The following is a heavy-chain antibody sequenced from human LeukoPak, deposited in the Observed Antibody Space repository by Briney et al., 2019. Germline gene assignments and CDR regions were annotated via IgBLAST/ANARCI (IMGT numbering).Heavy chain of an antibody. V-gene: IGHV4-39*01. CDR1: GGTISSSSYY. J-gene: IGHJ6*03. CDR3: ARHPRTQSWFGETLHYYYYMDV. D-gene: IGHD3-10*01. Sequence: SETLSLTCSVSGGTISSSSYYWGLIRQSPGKGLEWIGSIYYGGNTHYNPSLKSRVTISVDTSKNQFSLRLSSVTAADTAVYYCARHPRTQSWFGETLHYYYYMDVWGRGTTVTVSS. CDR2: IYYGGNT.